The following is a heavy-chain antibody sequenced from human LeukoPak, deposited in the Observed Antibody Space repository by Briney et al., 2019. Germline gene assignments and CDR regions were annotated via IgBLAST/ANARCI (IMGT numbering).Heavy chain of an antibody. CDR2: IYYTGGT. CDR3: ARERGGHDY. V-gene: IGHV4-59*01. J-gene: IGHJ4*02. CDR1: GGSINSYY. D-gene: IGHD3-10*01. Sequence: SETPSLTCTVSGGSINSYYWSWIRQPPGKGLEWIGYIYYTGGTNYNPSLKSRVTISVDTSKNQFSLKLSSVTAADTAVYYCARERGGHDYWGQGTLVTVSS.